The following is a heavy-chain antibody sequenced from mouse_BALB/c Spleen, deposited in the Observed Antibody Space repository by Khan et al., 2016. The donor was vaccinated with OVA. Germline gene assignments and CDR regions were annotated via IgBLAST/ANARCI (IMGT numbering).Heavy chain of an antibody. CDR3: ARNHGSPGFAY. CDR2: IYPGSGST. J-gene: IGHJ3*01. Sequence: VELVESGPELVKPGASVKMSCKASGYTFTDYVISWVKQRTGQGLEWIGEIYPGSGSTYYNEKFKGKATLTADKSSTTAYMQLSSLTSEDSAVYFCARNHGSPGFAYWGQGTLVTVSA. V-gene: IGHV1-77*01. CDR1: GYTFTDYV. D-gene: IGHD1-1*01.